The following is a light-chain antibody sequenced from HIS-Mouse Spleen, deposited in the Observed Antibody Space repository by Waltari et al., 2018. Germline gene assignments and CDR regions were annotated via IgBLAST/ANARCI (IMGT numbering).Light chain of an antibody. J-gene: IGKJ2*01. V-gene: IGKV3-15*01. CDR3: QQYNNWPPYT. CDR2: GAS. Sequence: EIVMTQSPATLSVSPGERATLSCRASQSVSNNLAWYQQKPGQAPRLLIYGASTRATGIPARFSGSGSGTEFTLTISSMQSEDFAVYYCQQYNNWPPYTFGQGTKLEIK. CDR1: QSVSNN.